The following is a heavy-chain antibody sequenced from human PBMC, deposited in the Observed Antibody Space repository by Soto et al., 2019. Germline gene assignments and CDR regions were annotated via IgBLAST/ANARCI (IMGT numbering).Heavy chain of an antibody. CDR1: GYSFTSYW. J-gene: IGHJ3*02. CDR2: IDPSDSYT. D-gene: IGHD3-22*01. V-gene: IGHV5-10-1*01. CDR3: ARHPALYDSSGTDAFDI. Sequence: GESLKISCKGSGYSFTSYWISWVRQMPGKGLEWMGRIDPSDSYTNYSPSFQGHVTISADKSISTAYLQWSSLKASDTAMYYCARHPALYDSSGTDAFDIWGQGTMVTVSS.